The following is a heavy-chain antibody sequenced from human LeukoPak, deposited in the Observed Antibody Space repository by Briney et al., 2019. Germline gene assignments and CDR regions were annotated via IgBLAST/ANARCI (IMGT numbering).Heavy chain of an antibody. Sequence: ASVKVSCKPSGYTFTGYYMHWVRQAPGQGLEWMGWIDPHSGGTNYALKFQGRVTKTRDTSIGTTYMELSSLSSDDTAVYFCARGTSISWSTFDFWGQGTLVTV. V-gene: IGHV1-2*02. J-gene: IGHJ4*02. CDR2: IDPHSGGT. CDR1: GYTFTGYY. CDR3: ARGTSISWSTFDF. D-gene: IGHD6-13*01.